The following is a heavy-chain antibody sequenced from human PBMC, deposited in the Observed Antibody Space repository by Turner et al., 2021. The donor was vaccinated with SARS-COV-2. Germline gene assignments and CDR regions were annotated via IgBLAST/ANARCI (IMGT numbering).Heavy chain of an antibody. CDR2: ITWNSGSI. Sequence: VQLVESGGGVVQPGRSLRLSCAASGFTFDDYAMHWVRQAPGKGLEWVSGITWNSGSIGYADSVKGRFTISRDNAKNSLYLQMNSLRAEDTALYYCAKVPGPRLAWPAARYFHHWGQGTLVTVSS. V-gene: IGHV3-9*01. J-gene: IGHJ1*01. CDR3: AKVPGPRLAWPAARYFHH. CDR1: GFTFDDYA. D-gene: IGHD6-13*01.